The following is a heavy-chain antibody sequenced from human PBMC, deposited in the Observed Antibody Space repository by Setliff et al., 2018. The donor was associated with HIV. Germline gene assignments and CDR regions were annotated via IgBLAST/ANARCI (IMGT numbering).Heavy chain of an antibody. Sequence: ETLSLTCAVYGGSFSGYYWSWIRQPPGKGLEWIGEIIHSGSTNYNPSLKSRVTISVDTSKNQFSLKLSSVTAADTAVYYCARVNFFYASGSHTRDLDYWGQGTLVTVSS. J-gene: IGHJ4*02. CDR2: IIHSGST. CDR1: GGSFSGYY. V-gene: IGHV4-34*12. CDR3: ARVNFFYASGSHTRDLDY. D-gene: IGHD3-10*01.